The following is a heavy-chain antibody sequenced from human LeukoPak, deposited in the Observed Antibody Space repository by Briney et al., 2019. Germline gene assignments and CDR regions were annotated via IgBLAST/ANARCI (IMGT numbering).Heavy chain of an antibody. CDR1: GYTFTSYD. J-gene: IGHJ4*02. D-gene: IGHD3-22*01. CDR3: ARVMEPFGSGYHGFDY. Sequence: ASVKVSCKASGYTFTSYDINWVRQATGQGLEWMGWMNPNSGNTGYAQKFQGRVTMTRNTSISTAYMELSSLRSEDTAVYYCARVMEPFGSGYHGFDYWGQGTLVTVSS. CDR2: MNPNSGNT. V-gene: IGHV1-8*01.